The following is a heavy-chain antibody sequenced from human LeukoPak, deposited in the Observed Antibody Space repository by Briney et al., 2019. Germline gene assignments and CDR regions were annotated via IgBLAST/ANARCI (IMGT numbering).Heavy chain of an antibody. CDR2: FYPEDGET. CDR1: GYTLTELS. V-gene: IGHV1-24*01. Sequence: ASVKVSCKVSGYTLTELSMHWVRQAPGKGLEWRGGFYPEDGETIYAQKFQGRVTMTEDTSTDTAYMELSSLRSEDTAVYYCATGRPAKYYYDSSGYYGLDYWGQGTLVTVSS. D-gene: IGHD3-22*01. J-gene: IGHJ4*02. CDR3: ATGRPAKYYYDSSGYYGLDY.